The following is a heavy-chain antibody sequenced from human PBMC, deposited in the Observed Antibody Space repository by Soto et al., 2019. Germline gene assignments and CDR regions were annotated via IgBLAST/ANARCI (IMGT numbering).Heavy chain of an antibody. CDR3: ARDRYGDYPIDY. J-gene: IGHJ4*02. V-gene: IGHV4-30-4*01. CDR2: IYYSGST. D-gene: IGHD4-17*01. Sequence: PSETLSLTCTVSGGSISSGDYYWSWIRQPPGKGLEWIGYIYYSGSTYYNPSLKSRVTISVDTSKNQFSLKLSSVTAADTAVYYCARDRYGDYPIDYWGQGTPVTVSS. CDR1: GGSISSGDYY.